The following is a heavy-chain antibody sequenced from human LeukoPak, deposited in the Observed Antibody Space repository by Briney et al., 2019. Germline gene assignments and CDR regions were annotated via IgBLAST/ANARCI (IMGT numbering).Heavy chain of an antibody. CDR1: GYTFTGYY. CDR2: MNPDSGNT. CDR3: ARGQKRSTYYDFWSGYYPPLYFDY. J-gene: IGHJ4*02. V-gene: IGHV1-8*02. Sequence: ASVKVSCKASGYTFTGYYMHWVRQAPGQGLEWMGWMNPDSGNTGYAQKFQGRVTMTRNTSISTAYMELSSLRSEDTAVYYCARGQKRSTYYDFWSGYYPPLYFDYWGQGTLVTVSS. D-gene: IGHD3-3*01.